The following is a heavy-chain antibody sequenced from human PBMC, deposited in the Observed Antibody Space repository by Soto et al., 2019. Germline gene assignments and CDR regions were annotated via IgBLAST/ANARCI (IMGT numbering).Heavy chain of an antibody. J-gene: IGHJ4*02. D-gene: IGHD1-7*01. CDR1: GFSLTTYGVG. Sequence: QITLKESGPALVKPTQTLTLTCTFSGFSLTTYGVGVGWIRQPPGKALEWLALIYWDDAKRYCPSLKSRLTITKDTSKNQVVLTMTNMDPVDTATYFCAHRLTLNSDWNYGRFDYWGQGTLVTVSS. CDR2: IYWDDAK. CDR3: AHRLTLNSDWNYGRFDY. V-gene: IGHV2-5*02.